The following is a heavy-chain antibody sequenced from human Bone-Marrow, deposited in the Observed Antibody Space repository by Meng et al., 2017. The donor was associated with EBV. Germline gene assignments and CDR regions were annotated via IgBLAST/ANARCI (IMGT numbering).Heavy chain of an antibody. D-gene: IGHD6-13*01. J-gene: IGHJ4*02. CDR3: ARFRKQQLFFRYYFDY. CDR2: INHSGST. Sequence: VQQEQWGAGLLKASETLSPTSVFCGGSFSGYCWSWIRPPPGKGLEGIGEINHSGSTNYNPYFKSRVNISVDTSKNQFSLKLSSVTAADTAVYYCARFRKQQLFFRYYFDYWGQGTLVTVSS. V-gene: IGHV4-34*01. CDR1: GGSFSGYC.